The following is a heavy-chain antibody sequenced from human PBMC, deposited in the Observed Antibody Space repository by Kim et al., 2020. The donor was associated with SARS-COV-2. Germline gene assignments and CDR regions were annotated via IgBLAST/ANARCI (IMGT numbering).Heavy chain of an antibody. D-gene: IGHD3-22*01. Sequence: ESVKGQFTLDRDNSRNTLYLQMNSLRTEDTAVYFCARDADDYYDSSSPLDYWGRGTLVTVSS. J-gene: IGHJ4*02. CDR3: ARDADDYYDSSSPLDY. V-gene: IGHV3-30*01.